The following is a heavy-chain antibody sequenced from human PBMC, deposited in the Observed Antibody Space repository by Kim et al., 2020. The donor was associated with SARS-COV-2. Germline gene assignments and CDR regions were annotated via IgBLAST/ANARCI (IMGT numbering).Heavy chain of an antibody. D-gene: IGHD3-9*01. Sequence: SETLSLTCTVSGGSITNYYWRWIRQPAGQGLQWIGRIYTRGSTNYNPSLKSRVTMSMDTSKSHFSLNLSSVTAADTAVYYCATGGTGYYYGMDVWAKGPRSSSP. V-gene: IGHV4-4*07. CDR1: GGSITNYY. CDR3: ATGGTGYYYGMDV. J-gene: IGHJ6*02. CDR2: IYTRGST.